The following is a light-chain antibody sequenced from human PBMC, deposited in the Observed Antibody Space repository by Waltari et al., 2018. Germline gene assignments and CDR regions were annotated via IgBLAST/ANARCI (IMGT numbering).Light chain of an antibody. Sequence: EIVLTQPPGTLSLSPGEGATLSCRARQSVSRSLAWYQQKPGHAPRLLIYAASTRATGIQDRFSGSGSGTDFSLPISRLEPEGVAVYYCQKYVGLPATFGQGTTVESK. CDR2: AAS. V-gene: IGKV3-20*01. CDR3: QKYVGLPAT. CDR1: QSVSRS. J-gene: IGKJ1*01.